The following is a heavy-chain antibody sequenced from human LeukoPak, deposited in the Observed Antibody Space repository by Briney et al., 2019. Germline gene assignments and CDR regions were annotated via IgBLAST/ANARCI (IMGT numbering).Heavy chain of an antibody. V-gene: IGHV4-34*01. J-gene: IGHJ4*02. CDR2: INHSGST. CDR1: GGSFSGYY. CDR3: ARGGSYTLGY. D-gene: IGHD1-26*01. Sequence: SETLSLTCAVYGGSFSGYYWSWIRQPPGKGLEWIGEINHSGSTNYNPSLKSRVTISVDTSKNQFSLKLSSVTAADMAVYYCARGGSYTLGYWGQGTLVTVSS.